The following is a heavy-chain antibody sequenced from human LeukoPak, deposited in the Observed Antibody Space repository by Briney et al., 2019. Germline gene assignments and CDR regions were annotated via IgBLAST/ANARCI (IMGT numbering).Heavy chain of an antibody. D-gene: IGHD5-12*01. Sequence: SETLSLTCTVSGGSISSYYWGWLRQPPGKGLEWIGSIYHSGSTYYNPSLKSRVTISVDTSKNQFSLKLSSVTAADTAVYYCARGGGIGNIVATPHFDYWGQGTLVTVSS. V-gene: IGHV4-38-2*02. J-gene: IGHJ4*02. CDR3: ARGGGIGNIVATPHFDY. CDR2: IYHSGST. CDR1: GGSISSYY.